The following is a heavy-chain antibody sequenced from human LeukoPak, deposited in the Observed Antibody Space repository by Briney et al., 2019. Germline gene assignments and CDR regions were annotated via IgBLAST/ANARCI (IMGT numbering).Heavy chain of an antibody. CDR1: GDSISSSTYY. Sequence: SETLSLTCTVSGDSISSSTYYWGWIRQPPGKGLEWIGSMYYSGSTYYNPTLKSRVTISIDTSKNQFSLKLGSVTAADTAVYYCARDVEYCSGGSCYFLAFDIWGQGTMVTVSS. J-gene: IGHJ3*02. CDR3: ARDVEYCSGGSCYFLAFDI. CDR2: MYYSGST. D-gene: IGHD2-15*01. V-gene: IGHV4-39*07.